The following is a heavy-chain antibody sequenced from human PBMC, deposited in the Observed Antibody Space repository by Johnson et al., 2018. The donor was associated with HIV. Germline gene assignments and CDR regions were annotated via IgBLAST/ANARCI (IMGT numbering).Heavy chain of an antibody. CDR1: GFAFDDYG. CDR2: INWNGGST. V-gene: IGHV3-20*04. J-gene: IGHJ3*02. Sequence: VQLVESGGGFVKPGGSLRLSCAASGFAFDDYGMSWVRQAPGKGLDWVSGINWNGGSTGYAGSVKGRFTISRDNDKNSLYLQMDSLRAEDTAVYYWARELRGLGAFDIWGQGTMVTVSS. CDR3: ARELRGLGAFDI. D-gene: IGHD4-23*01.